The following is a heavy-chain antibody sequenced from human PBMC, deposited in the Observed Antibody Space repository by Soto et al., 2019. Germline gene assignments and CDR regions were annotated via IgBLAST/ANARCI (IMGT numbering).Heavy chain of an antibody. CDR2: INAGNGNT. Sequence: QVQLVQSGAEVKKPGASVKVSCKASGYTFTSYAMHWVRQAPGQRLEWMGWINAGNGNTKYSQKFQGRVTITRDTSASTADMELGSLRSEDTAVYYCARVRGSGSYYRDAFDIWGQGTMVTVSS. CDR1: GYTFTSYA. D-gene: IGHD3-10*01. J-gene: IGHJ3*02. CDR3: ARVRGSGSYYRDAFDI. V-gene: IGHV1-3*01.